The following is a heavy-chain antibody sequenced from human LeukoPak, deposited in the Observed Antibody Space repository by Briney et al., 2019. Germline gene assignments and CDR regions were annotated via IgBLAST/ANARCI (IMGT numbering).Heavy chain of an antibody. J-gene: IGHJ4*02. CDR3: ARVGYSSSWYQTGKYYFDY. CDR1: GGSISSYY. Sequence: PSETLSLTCTVSGGSISSYYWSWIRQPPGKGLEWIGYIYYSGSTNYNPSLKSRVTISVDTSKNQFSLKLSSVTAADTAVYYCARVGYSSSWYQTGKYYFDYWGQGTLVTVSS. CDR2: IYYSGST. D-gene: IGHD6-13*01. V-gene: IGHV4-59*12.